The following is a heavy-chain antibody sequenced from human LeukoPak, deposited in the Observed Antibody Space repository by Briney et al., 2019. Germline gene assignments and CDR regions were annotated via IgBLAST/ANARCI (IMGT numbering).Heavy chain of an antibody. CDR2: IRGDGNEK. CDR3: VRNGDYYRLDY. V-gene: IGHV3-7*01. D-gene: IGHD3-22*01. Sequence: GGSLRLSCTASGFIFSNYWMTWVRQAPGKGLEWVANIRGDGNEKQFEDSVKGRFTISRDNAKNSVFLQMNNLRAEDTAVFYCVRNGDYYRLDYWGQGTLVTVSS. CDR1: GFIFSNYW. J-gene: IGHJ4*02.